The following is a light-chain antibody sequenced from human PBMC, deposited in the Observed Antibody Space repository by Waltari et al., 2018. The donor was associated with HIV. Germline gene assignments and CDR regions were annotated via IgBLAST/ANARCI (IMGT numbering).Light chain of an antibody. J-gene: IGKJ2*01. Sequence: EPVLTQSPGTLSLSSGERATLSCRASQTINSNYLAWYQHRPGLPPGLLIYDASTRATGIPDRFSGGGSGTDFTLTISRLEPEDFAVYFCQQYEASPPMYTFGQGTRLEV. CDR1: QTINSNY. CDR2: DAS. CDR3: QQYEASPPMYT. V-gene: IGKV3-20*01.